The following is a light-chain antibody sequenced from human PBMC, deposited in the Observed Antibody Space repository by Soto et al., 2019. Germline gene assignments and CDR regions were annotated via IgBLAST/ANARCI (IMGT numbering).Light chain of an antibody. V-gene: IGKV3-20*01. CDR3: QAYGSSPRYS. CDR2: AVS. CDR1: QSVDSRY. J-gene: IGKJ2*03. Sequence: DIVLTQSPGTLSLYPGERATLSCRASQSVDSRYLAWYQQKPGQAPRLVIHAVSRRATGIADRFIGSGSRTDFTLTISRLESEDISEYYCQAYGSSPRYSFGQGTYLEIK.